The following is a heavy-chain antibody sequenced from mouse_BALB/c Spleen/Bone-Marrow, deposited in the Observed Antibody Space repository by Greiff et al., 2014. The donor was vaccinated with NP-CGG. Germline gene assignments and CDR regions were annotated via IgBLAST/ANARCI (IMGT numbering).Heavy chain of an antibody. CDR2: IDPENGNT. CDR3: AGGNYRFAY. V-gene: IGHV14-1*02. CDR1: GFNIKDYY. J-gene: IGHJ3*01. Sequence: VQLKHSGVELVRPGALVKLSCKASGFNIKDYYMHWVKQRPEQGLEWIGWIDPENGNTIYDPKFQGKASITADTSSNTAYLQLSSLTSEDTAVYYCAGGNYRFAYWGQGTLVTVSA. D-gene: IGHD2-1*01.